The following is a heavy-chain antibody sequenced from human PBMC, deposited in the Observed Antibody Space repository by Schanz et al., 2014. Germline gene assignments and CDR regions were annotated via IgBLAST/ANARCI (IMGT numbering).Heavy chain of an antibody. Sequence: QVQLVQSGSELKKPGASVKVSCKASGYTFTNYAINWVRQAPGQGLEWMGWLKTNTGNPTYAQAFTGRFLFSLDTSVNTAYLQISSLEADDTAVYSCARRGIRGVFSSFDYWGLGTLVTVSS. CDR1: GYTFTNYA. D-gene: IGHD3-10*01. CDR2: LKTNTGNP. J-gene: IGHJ4*02. CDR3: ARRGIRGVFSSFDY. V-gene: IGHV7-4-1*02.